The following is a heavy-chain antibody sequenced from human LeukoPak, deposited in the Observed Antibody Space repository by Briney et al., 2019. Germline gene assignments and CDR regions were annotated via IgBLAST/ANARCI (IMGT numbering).Heavy chain of an antibody. J-gene: IGHJ4*02. Sequence: GGSLRLSCAASGFTFSSYAMSWVRQAPGKGLEWVSAISGSGGSTYYADSVKGRFTISRDNSMNTLYLQMNSLRAEDTAVYYCAKDLPDTDPYCGGDCYLDYWGQGTLVTVSS. D-gene: IGHD2-21*02. CDR1: GFTFSSYA. CDR3: AKDLPDTDPYCGGDCYLDY. V-gene: IGHV3-23*01. CDR2: ISGSGGST.